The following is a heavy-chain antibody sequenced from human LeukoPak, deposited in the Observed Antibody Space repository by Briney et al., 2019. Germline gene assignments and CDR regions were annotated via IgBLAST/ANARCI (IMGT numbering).Heavy chain of an antibody. D-gene: IGHD6-19*01. J-gene: IGHJ5*02. Sequence: PSETLSLTCTVSGYSISSGYYWGWIRQPPGKGLEWIGSIYHSGSTYYNPSIKRRVTISVDKSKTQFSLKLSSVTAADTAVYYCARHMPSYSSGWRSLTSRKYNWFDPWGQGTLVTVSS. CDR1: GYSISSGYY. CDR3: ARHMPSYSSGWRSLTSRKYNWFDP. CDR2: IYHSGST. V-gene: IGHV4-38-2*02.